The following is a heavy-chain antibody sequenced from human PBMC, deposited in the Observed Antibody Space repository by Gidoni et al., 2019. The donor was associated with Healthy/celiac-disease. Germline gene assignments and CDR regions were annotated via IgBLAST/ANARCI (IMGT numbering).Heavy chain of an antibody. D-gene: IGHD2-2*01. CDR2: IKQDGSEK. V-gene: IGHV3-7*01. CDR1: GFTFSRYW. CDR3: ARDRVVVPAVPRKNYYYYGMDV. J-gene: IGHJ6*02. Sequence: EVQLVESGGGLVQPGGSLRRYCAASGFTFSRYWMSWVRQAPGKGLGWVANIKQDGSEKYYVDSVKGRFTISRDNAKNSLYLQMNSLRAEDTAVYYCARDRVVVPAVPRKNYYYYGMDVWGQGTTVTVSS.